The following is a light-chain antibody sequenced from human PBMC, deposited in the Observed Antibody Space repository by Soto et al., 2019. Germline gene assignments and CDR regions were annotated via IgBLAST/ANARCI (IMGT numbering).Light chain of an antibody. CDR1: SSDVGSYNL. CDR3: CSYAGSSTYV. J-gene: IGLJ1*01. CDR2: EGS. V-gene: IGLV2-23*01. Sequence: LTQPASVSGSPGQSITISCTGTSSDVGSYNLVSWYQQHPGKAPKLMIYEGSKRPSGVSNRFSGSKSGNTASLTISGLQAEDKADYYCCSYAGSSTYVFGTGTKVTVL.